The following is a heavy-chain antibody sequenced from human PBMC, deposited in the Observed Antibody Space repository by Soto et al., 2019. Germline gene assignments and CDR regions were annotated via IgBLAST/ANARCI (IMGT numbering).Heavy chain of an antibody. CDR2: MNPNSGNT. V-gene: IGHV1-8*01. D-gene: IGHD3-3*01. CDR1: GYAMTVDD. Sequence: SLKRARKGFGYAMTVDDISWLRQTTRQGIEWTGWMNPNSGNTGYEQKLQGRVTMTRNTSISTAYMEMSSLRSEDTAVYYCARKLAKYYDCWSGQKKYGMGVWGERTTVTV. J-gene: IGHJ6*02. CDR3: ARKLAKYYDCWSGQKKYGMGV.